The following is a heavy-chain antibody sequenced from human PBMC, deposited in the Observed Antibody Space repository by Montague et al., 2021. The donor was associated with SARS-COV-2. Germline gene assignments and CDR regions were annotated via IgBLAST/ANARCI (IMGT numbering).Heavy chain of an antibody. CDR2: IREDGGEA. CDR1: GSIFSTSW. Sequence: SLRLSCPASGSIFSTSWMSWVRQAPGKGLEWVANIREDGGEAYYANSVKGRFTISRDRKSLYLQMSSLRGEDTAIYYCASGGRIYSAYTYFDFWGQGTLVTVSS. D-gene: IGHD5-12*01. V-gene: IGHV3-7*05. J-gene: IGHJ4*02. CDR3: ASGGRIYSAYTYFDF.